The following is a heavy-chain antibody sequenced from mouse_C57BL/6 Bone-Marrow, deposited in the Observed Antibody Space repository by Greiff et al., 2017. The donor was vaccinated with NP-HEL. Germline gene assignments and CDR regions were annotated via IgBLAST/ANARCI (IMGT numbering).Heavy chain of an antibody. V-gene: IGHV1-85*01. CDR1: GYTFTSYD. CDR3: ARGTTVVAKRYAMDY. CDR2: IYPRDGST. J-gene: IGHJ4*01. D-gene: IGHD1-1*01. Sequence: QVQLQQSGPELVKPGASVKLSCKASGYTFTSYDINWVKQRPGQGLEWIGWIYPRDGSTKYNEKFKGKATLTVDTSSSTAYMELHSLTSEDSAVYFCARGTTVVAKRYAMDYWGQGTSVTVSS.